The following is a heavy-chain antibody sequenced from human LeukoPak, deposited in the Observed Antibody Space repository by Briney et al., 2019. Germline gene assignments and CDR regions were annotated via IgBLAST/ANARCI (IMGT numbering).Heavy chain of an antibody. J-gene: IGHJ4*02. CDR3: AKHPQLRYFDWFPTFFD. CDR1: GFTFSSYA. CDR2: ISGSGGST. Sequence: TGGSLRPSCAASGFTFSSYAMSWVRQAPGKGLEWVSAISGSGGSTYYADSVKGRFTISRDNSKNTLYLQMNSLRAEDTAVYYCAKHPQLRYFDWFPTFFDWGQGTLVTVSS. V-gene: IGHV3-23*01. D-gene: IGHD3-9*01.